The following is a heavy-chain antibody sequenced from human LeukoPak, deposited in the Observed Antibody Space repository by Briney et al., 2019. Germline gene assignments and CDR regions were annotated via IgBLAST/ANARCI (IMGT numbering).Heavy chain of an antibody. Sequence: ASAKVSCKASGYTFTGYYMHWVRQAPGQGLEWMGWINPNSGGTNYAQKFQGRVTMTRDTSISTAYMELSRLRSDDTAVYYCARGHGYCSSTSCSSFDYWGQGTLVTVSS. J-gene: IGHJ4*02. D-gene: IGHD2-2*03. CDR2: INPNSGGT. CDR3: ARGHGYCSSTSCSSFDY. CDR1: GYTFTGYY. V-gene: IGHV1-2*02.